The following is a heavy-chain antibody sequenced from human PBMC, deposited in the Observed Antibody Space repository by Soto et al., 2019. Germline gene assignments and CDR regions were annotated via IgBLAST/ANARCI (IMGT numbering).Heavy chain of an antibody. CDR3: ARDRASGSFDY. CDR2: ISPNTGNP. D-gene: IGHD1-26*01. CDR1: GYNXNSHS. V-gene: IGHV7-4-1*01. J-gene: IGHJ4*02. Sequence: GXSXKVSYKGSGYNXNSHSIHLLRQAPGQGLEWIGWISPNTGNPTYEQGFTGRFVFSVDNSVSTVYLQIFSLKADDSAVYYCARDRASGSFDYWGQGTLGTVS.